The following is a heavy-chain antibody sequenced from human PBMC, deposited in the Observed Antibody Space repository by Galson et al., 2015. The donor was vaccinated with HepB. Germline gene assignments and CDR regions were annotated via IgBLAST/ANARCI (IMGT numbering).Heavy chain of an antibody. V-gene: IGHV3-53*01. J-gene: IGHJ4*02. CDR2: IYSGGNA. Sequence: SLRLSCAASGFTVSGNYMNWVRQAPGKGLEWVSVIYSGGNAYYADSVKGRFTISRDNSKNTLYLQMNSLRAEDTAVYYCARGFVVRGLIIANPLFDYWGQGTLVTVSS. D-gene: IGHD3-10*01. CDR1: GFTVSGNY. CDR3: ARGFVVRGLIIANPLFDY.